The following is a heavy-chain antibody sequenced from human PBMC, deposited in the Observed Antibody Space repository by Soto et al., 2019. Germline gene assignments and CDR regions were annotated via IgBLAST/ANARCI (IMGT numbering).Heavy chain of an antibody. CDR3: ARFNGYYDFYYYYYGMDV. D-gene: IGHD3-22*01. V-gene: IGHV4-59*01. CDR1: GGSISSYY. Sequence: SETLSFTCTVSGGSISSYYWSWIRQPPGKGLEWIGYIYYSGSTNYNPSLKSRVTISVDTSKNQFSLKLSSVTAADTAVYYCARFNGYYDFYYYYYGMDVWGQGTTVTVSS. J-gene: IGHJ6*02. CDR2: IYYSGST.